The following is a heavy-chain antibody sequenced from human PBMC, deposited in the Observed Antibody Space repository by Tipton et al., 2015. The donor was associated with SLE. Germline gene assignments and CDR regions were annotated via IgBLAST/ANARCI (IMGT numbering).Heavy chain of an antibody. CDR1: GGSISSYY. CDR3: ARVDWTVDY. V-gene: IGHV4-4*07. J-gene: IGHJ4*02. CDR2: INHSGST. D-gene: IGHD3-9*01. Sequence: TLSLTCTVSGGSISSYYWSWIRQPAGKGLEWIGEINHSGSTNYNPSLKSRVTMSIDTSKSQFSLNLRSVTAADTAVYYCARVDWTVDYWGQGTLVTVSS.